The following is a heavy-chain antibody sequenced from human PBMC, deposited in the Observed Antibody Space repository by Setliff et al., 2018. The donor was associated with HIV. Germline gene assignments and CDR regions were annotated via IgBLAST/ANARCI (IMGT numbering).Heavy chain of an antibody. D-gene: IGHD3-22*01. Sequence: SETLSLTCSVYGGSFSGYYWSWIRQPPGKGLEWIGSIYYSGSTYYNPSLKSRVTISVDTSKNQFSLKLSSVTAADTAVYYCARLVVITTNFDYWGQGTLVTVSS. CDR2: IYYSGST. J-gene: IGHJ4*02. V-gene: IGHV4-34*01. CDR1: GGSFSGYY. CDR3: ARLVVITTNFDY.